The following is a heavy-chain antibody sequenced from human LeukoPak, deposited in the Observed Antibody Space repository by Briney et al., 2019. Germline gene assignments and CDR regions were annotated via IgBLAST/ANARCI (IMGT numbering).Heavy chain of an antibody. D-gene: IGHD3-22*01. CDR2: INHSGST. J-gene: IGHJ4*02. Sequence: SETLSPTCAVYGGSFSGYYWSWIRQPPGKGLEWIGEINHSGSTNYNPSLKSRVTISVDTSKNQFSLKLGSVTAADTAVYYCARARDSSGHFDYWGQGTLVTVSS. CDR1: GGSFSGYY. V-gene: IGHV4-34*01. CDR3: ARARDSSGHFDY.